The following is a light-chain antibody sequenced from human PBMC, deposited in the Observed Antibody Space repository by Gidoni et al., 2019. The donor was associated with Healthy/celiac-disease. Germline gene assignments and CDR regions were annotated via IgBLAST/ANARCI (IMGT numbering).Light chain of an antibody. V-gene: IGKV1-39*01. CDR1: QSLSSD. CDR2: AAS. CDR3: QQSYSTPYT. J-gene: IGKJ2*01. Sequence: DIEMTQSPSSLSASVGHRVTITCRASQSLSSDLNWYQQKPGKPPKLLIYAASSLQSGVPSRFSGSGSGTDFTLTISSLQPEDFATYYCQQSYSTPYTFGQGTKLEIK.